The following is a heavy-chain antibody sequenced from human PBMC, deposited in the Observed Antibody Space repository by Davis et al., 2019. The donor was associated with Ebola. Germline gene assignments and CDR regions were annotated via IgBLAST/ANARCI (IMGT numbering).Heavy chain of an antibody. V-gene: IGHV3-21*01. J-gene: IGHJ4*02. Sequence: GESLKISCAASGFTFSSYWMSWVRQAPGKGLEWVSSISGSSTYIYYADSVKGRFTISRDNAENSLYLQMNSLRVEDTAVYYCARRSEGSDWLIDYWGQGTLVTVSS. CDR1: GFTFSSYW. CDR3: ARRSEGSDWLIDY. D-gene: IGHD2-21*02. CDR2: ISGSSTYI.